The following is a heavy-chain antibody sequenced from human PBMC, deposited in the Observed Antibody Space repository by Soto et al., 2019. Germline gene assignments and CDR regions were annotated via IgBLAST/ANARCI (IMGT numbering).Heavy chain of an antibody. D-gene: IGHD2-2*01. CDR1: GGSISSGGYS. CDR3: ARMRSSPSARYYFDY. Sequence: SETLSLTCAVSGGSISSGGYSWSWIRQPPGKGLEWIGYIYHSGSTYYNPSLKSRVTKSVDRSKNQFSLKLSSVTAADTAIYYCARMRSSPSARYYFDYWGQGTLVTVSS. CDR2: IYHSGST. V-gene: IGHV4-30-2*02. J-gene: IGHJ4*02.